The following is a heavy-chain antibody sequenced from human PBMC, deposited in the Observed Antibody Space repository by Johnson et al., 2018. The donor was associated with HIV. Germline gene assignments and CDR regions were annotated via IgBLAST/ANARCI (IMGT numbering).Heavy chain of an antibody. CDR1: GFTFSSYA. Sequence: QVQLVESGGGVVQPGRSLRLSCAASGFTFSSYAMHWVRQAPGKGLEWVAVISYDGSNKYYADSVKGRFTISRDNSKNTLYLQMGSLKAEDTAVYYCARGKSSGWYGAGKGYAFDIWGQGTMVTVSS. CDR3: ARGKSSGWYGAGKGYAFDI. J-gene: IGHJ3*02. V-gene: IGHV3-30*14. CDR2: ISYDGSNK. D-gene: IGHD6-19*01.